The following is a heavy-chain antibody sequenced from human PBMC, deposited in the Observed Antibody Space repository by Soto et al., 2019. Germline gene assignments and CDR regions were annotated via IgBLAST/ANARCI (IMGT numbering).Heavy chain of an antibody. Sequence: SETLSLTCTVSGGSISSYYWSWIRQPAGKGLEWIGRIYTSGSTNYNPSLKSRVTMSVDTSKNQFSLKLSSVTAADTAVYYCASSGHDQLPDGDWFDPWGQGTLVTVSS. V-gene: IGHV4-4*07. J-gene: IGHJ5*02. CDR3: ASSGHDQLPDGDWFDP. CDR2: IYTSGST. D-gene: IGHD2-2*01. CDR1: GGSISSYY.